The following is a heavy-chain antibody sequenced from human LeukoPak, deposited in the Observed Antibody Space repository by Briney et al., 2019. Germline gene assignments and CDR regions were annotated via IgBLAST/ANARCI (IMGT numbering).Heavy chain of an antibody. CDR3: ASDWRIMVRGPPPDY. CDR2: ISAYNGNT. J-gene: IGHJ4*02. V-gene: IGHV1-18*01. D-gene: IGHD3-10*01. Sequence: ASVKVSCKASGYTFTSYGISWVRQAPGQGLEWMGWISAYNGNTNYAQKLQGRVTITTDTSTSTAYMELRSLRSDDTAVYYCASDWRIMVRGPPPDYWGQGTLVTVSS. CDR1: GYTFTSYG.